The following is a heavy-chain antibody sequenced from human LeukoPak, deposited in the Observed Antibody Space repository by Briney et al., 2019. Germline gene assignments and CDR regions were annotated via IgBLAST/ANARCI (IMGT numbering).Heavy chain of an antibody. D-gene: IGHD3-10*01. J-gene: IGHJ4*02. Sequence: GGSLRLSCAASGFTVSTNCMTWVRQAPGKGLEWVSTIYSGGTTYYADSVKGRFTISRDNSNNTLYLQMNSLRAEDTAEYYCAKDLSGSGSYYPLDYWGQGTLVTVSS. CDR1: GFTVSTNC. CDR3: AKDLSGSGSYYPLDY. CDR2: IYSGGTT. V-gene: IGHV3-53*01.